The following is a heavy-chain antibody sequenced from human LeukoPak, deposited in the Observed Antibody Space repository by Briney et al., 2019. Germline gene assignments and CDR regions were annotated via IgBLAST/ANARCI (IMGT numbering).Heavy chain of an antibody. CDR3: ARGYYYGSGSYPWFDP. CDR1: GGSISSYY. V-gene: IGHV4-59*08. CDR2: IYYSGST. J-gene: IGHJ5*02. D-gene: IGHD3-10*01. Sequence: PSETLPLTCTVSGGSISSYYWSWIRQPPGKGLEGIGYIYYSGSTNYNPSLKSRVTISVDTSKNQFSLKLSSVTAADTAVYYCARGYYYGSGSYPWFDPWGQGTLVTVSS.